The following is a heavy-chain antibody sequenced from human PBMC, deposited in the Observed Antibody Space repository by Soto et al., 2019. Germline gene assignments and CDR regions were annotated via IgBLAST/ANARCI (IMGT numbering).Heavy chain of an antibody. J-gene: IGHJ1*01. D-gene: IGHD4-17*01. CDR3: AHTTSPRVLQH. CDR1: GYTFTSYG. Sequence: ASVKVSCKASGYTFTSYGISWVRQAPGQGLEWMGTIFPGGVNIAYAQKFEGRVTMTKDTTTSTVYMELNSLTSVDTATYYCAHTTSPRVLQHWGQGTLVTVSS. CDR2: IFPGGVNI. V-gene: IGHV1-46*01.